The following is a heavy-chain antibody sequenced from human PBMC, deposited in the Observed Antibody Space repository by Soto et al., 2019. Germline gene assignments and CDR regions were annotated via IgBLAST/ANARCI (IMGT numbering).Heavy chain of an antibody. J-gene: IGHJ4*02. Sequence: GGSLRLSCAASGVHFSSYAMSWVRQAPGKGLEWVSAISGSGGSTYCADSVKGRFTISRDNSKNTLYLQMNSLRAEDTAVYYCAKDRRPKMVYAIFDYWGQGTLVTVSS. V-gene: IGHV3-23*01. D-gene: IGHD2-8*01. CDR1: GVHFSSYA. CDR3: AKDRRPKMVYAIFDY. CDR2: ISGSGGST.